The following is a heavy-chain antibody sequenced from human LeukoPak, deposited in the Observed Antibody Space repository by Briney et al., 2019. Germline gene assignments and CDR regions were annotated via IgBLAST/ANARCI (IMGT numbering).Heavy chain of an antibody. D-gene: IGHD2-2*02. CDR2: IYYSGST. Sequence: SETLSLTCTVSGGSISSYYWSWIRQPPGKGLEWIGYIYYSGSTNYNPSLKSRVTISVDTSKNQFSLKLSSVTAADTAVYYCARILGYCSSTSCYTGYFDYWGQGTLVTVSS. J-gene: IGHJ4*02. CDR3: ARILGYCSSTSCYTGYFDY. CDR1: GGSISSYY. V-gene: IGHV4-59*12.